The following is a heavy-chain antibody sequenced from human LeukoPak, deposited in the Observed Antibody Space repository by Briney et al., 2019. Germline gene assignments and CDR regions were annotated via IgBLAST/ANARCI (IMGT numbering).Heavy chain of an antibody. J-gene: IGHJ4*02. CDR3: AKTRVEMATIGLSDY. V-gene: IGHV3-30*18. D-gene: IGHD5-24*01. CDR1: GFTFSSYG. Sequence: GGSLRLSCAASGFTFSSYGMHWVRQAPGKGLEWVAVISYDGSNKYYADSVKGRFTISRDNSKNTLYLQMNSLRAEDTAVYYCAKTRVEMATIGLSDYWGQGTLVTVSS. CDR2: ISYDGSNK.